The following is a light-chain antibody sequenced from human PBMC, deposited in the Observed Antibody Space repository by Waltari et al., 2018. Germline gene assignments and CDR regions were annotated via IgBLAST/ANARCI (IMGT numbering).Light chain of an antibody. CDR3: QQYGSSWWT. V-gene: IGKV3-20*01. CDR2: GAS. J-gene: IGKJ1*01. CDR1: QSVSSSY. Sequence: EIVLTQSPGTLSLSPGERATLSCRASQSVSSSYLAWYQQKPGQTPRLLFFGASTRATGSPDRFSGSGSGTDFTLTISRLEPEDFAVYYCQQYGSSWWTFGQGTKVEIK.